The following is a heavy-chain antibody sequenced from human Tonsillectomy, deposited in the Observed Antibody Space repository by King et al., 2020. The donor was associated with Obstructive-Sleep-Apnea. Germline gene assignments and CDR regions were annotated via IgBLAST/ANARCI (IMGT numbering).Heavy chain of an antibody. CDR2: ISGSGGST. D-gene: IGHD2-2*01. Sequence: VQLVESGGGLVQPGGSLRLSCAASGFTFSSYAMSWVRQAPGKGLEWVSAISGSGGSTYYADSVKGRFTISRDNSKNTLYLQMNSPRAEDTAVYYCAKCGGVVVPAASEFDYWGQGTLVTVSS. CDR1: GFTFSSYA. J-gene: IGHJ4*02. V-gene: IGHV3-23*04. CDR3: AKCGGVVVPAASEFDY.